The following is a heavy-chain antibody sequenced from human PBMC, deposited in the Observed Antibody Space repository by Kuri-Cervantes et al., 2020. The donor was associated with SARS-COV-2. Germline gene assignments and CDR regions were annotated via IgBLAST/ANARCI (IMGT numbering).Heavy chain of an antibody. Sequence: GESLKISCAASGFTFSDYYMSWIRQAPGKGLEWVSYISSSGSTIYYADSVKGRFTISRDNAKNSLYLQMNSLRAEDTAVYYCARDGIAVAGREQNFDYWGQGTLVTDSS. CDR3: ARDGIAVAGREQNFDY. J-gene: IGHJ4*02. CDR1: GFTFSDYY. CDR2: ISSSGSTI. D-gene: IGHD6-19*01. V-gene: IGHV3-11*04.